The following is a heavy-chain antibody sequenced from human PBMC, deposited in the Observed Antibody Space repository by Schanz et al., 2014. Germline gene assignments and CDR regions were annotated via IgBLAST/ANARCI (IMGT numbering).Heavy chain of an antibody. J-gene: IGHJ4*02. Sequence: QVQLVQSGAEVKKPGASVKVSCKASGGTFSTYPINWLRQAPGQGLEWMGRIIPILDVGNYAQQFQGRVTFTADKSTSTAYMELSSLRSEDTAVYYCASSGAGYSSSWDFDYWGQGTLVTVAS. V-gene: IGHV1-69*04. CDR2: IIPILDVG. D-gene: IGHD6-13*01. CDR1: GGTFSTYP. CDR3: ASSGAGYSSSWDFDY.